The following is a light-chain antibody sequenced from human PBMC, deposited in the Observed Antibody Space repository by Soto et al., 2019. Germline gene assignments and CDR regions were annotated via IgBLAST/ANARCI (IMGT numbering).Light chain of an antibody. CDR1: QNINSW. V-gene: IGKV1-5*03. CDR2: KAS. J-gene: IGKJ1*01. CDR3: HQYHNFPRT. Sequence: DIKITQSPSTLSASVGDRVTITCRASQNINSWLAWYQQKPGKAPNLLIYKASTLESGVPSRFSGSGSGTEFTLTVSSLQPDDFATYYCHQYHNFPRTFGQGTKVDI.